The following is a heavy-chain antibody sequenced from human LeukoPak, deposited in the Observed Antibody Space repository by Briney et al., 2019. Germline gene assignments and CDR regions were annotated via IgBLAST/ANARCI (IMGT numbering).Heavy chain of an antibody. CDR2: INHSGST. CDR3: ARGRLAGACTSYYYYGMDV. D-gene: IGHD6-19*01. V-gene: IGHV4-34*01. J-gene: IGHJ6*02. CDR1: GGSFSGYY. Sequence: PSETLSLTCAVYGGSFSGYYWSWIRQPPGQGLEGIGEINHSGSTNYNPSLKSGVTISVDTSKNQFSLKLSSVTAADTAVYYCARGRLAGACTSYYYYGMDVWGQGTTVTVSS.